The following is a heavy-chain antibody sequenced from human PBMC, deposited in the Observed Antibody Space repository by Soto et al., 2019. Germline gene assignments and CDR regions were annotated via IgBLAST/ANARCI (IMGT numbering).Heavy chain of an antibody. D-gene: IGHD3-10*01. CDR2: ISGSGGNT. Sequence: PGGSLRLSCAASGFTFSSYAMSRVRQAPGKGLEWVSAISGSGGNTYYADSVKGRFTISRDNSKNTLYLQMNSLRAEDTAVYYCAKGEHYGSGSPLDYWGQGTLVTVSS. CDR3: AKGEHYGSGSPLDY. J-gene: IGHJ4*02. V-gene: IGHV3-23*01. CDR1: GFTFSSYA.